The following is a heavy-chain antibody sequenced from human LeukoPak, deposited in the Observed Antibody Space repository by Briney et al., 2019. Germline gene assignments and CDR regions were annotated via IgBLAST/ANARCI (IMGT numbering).Heavy chain of an antibody. D-gene: IGHD5/OR15-5a*01. Sequence: GGSLRLSCAVSGFNVRSNYMTWVRQAPGKGLEWVSVLHSGGDTYYADSVKGRFTISRDNSENTVYLQMNSLRAEDTAVYYCARGKVYYYYDYWGQGTLVTVSS. J-gene: IGHJ4*02. V-gene: IGHV3-53*01. CDR2: LHSGGDT. CDR1: GFNVRSNY. CDR3: ARGKVYYYYDY.